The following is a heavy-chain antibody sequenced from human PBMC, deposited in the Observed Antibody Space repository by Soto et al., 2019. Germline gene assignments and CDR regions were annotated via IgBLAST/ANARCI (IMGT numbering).Heavy chain of an antibody. D-gene: IGHD6-19*01. CDR1: GYSFSDYW. CDR2: IYPGDSEI. V-gene: IGHV5-51*01. J-gene: IGHJ5*02. Sequence: EVQLVQSGAEVKKPGESLKISCKGSGYSFSDYWIGWVRQTPGKGLEWMGIIYPGDSEIKYSPSFQGRVSISADKSFRTAYLQWSSLKASDTAIYFCVRHWGSGWYVDLWGQGTLVTVSS. CDR3: VRHWGSGWYVDL.